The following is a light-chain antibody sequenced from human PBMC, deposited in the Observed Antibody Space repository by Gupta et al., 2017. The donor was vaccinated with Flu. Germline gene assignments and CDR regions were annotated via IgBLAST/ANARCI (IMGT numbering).Light chain of an antibody. Sequence: ISCRSSQSLLHTNGNTYLDWYRQKPGQSPQLLIYMGSFRASGVPDRFSGSGSGTDFTLEISRVEAEDVGLYYCMQGIDTPRTFGQGTKVEIK. CDR1: QSLLHTNGNTY. J-gene: IGKJ1*01. CDR3: MQGIDTPRT. CDR2: MGS. V-gene: IGKV2-28*01.